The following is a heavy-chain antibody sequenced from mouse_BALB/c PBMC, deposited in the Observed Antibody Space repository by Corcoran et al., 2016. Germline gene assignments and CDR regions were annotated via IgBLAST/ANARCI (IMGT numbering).Heavy chain of an antibody. CDR3: ARLGAYNAMDY. J-gene: IGHJ4*01. V-gene: IGHV1S56*01. Sequence: QVQLQQSGPELVKPGALVKISCKASGYTFTSYDINWVKQRPGQGLEWIGWIYPRDGSTKYNEKFKGKATLTADKSTSKAYKQLSSLTSENSAVYFCARLGAYNAMDYWFQGTSVTVSS. CDR1: GYTFTSYD. CDR2: IYPRDGST.